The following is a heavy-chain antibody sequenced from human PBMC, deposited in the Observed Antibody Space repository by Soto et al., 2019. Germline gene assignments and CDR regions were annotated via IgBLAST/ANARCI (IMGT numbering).Heavy chain of an antibody. D-gene: IGHD2-15*01. Sequence: SETLSLTCTVSGGSISSSSYYWGWIRQPPGKGLEWIGYIYYSGSTNYNPSLKSRVTISVDTSKNQFSLKLSSVTAADTAVYYCARQSLRCSGGSCFDYYYYYMDVWGKGTTVTVSS. CDR1: GGSISSSSYY. CDR3: ARQSLRCSGGSCFDYYYYYMDV. J-gene: IGHJ6*03. V-gene: IGHV4-61*05. CDR2: IYYSGST.